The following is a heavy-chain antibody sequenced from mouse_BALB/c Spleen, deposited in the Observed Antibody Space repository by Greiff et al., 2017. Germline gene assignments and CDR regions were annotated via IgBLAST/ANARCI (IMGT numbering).Heavy chain of an antibody. CDR3: ARGDYDWYFDV. CDR1: GFTFSSFG. J-gene: IGHJ1*01. D-gene: IGHD2-4*01. Sequence: EVMLVESGGGLVQPGGSRKLSCAASGFTFSSFGMHWVRQAPEKGLEWVAYISSGSSTIYYADTVKGRFTISRDNPKNTLFLQMTSLRSEDTAMYYCARGDYDWYFDVWGAGTTVTVSS. V-gene: IGHV5-17*02. CDR2: ISSGSSTI.